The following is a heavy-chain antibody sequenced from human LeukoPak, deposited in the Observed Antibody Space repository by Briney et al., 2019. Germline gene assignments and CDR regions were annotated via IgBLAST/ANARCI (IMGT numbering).Heavy chain of an antibody. CDR2: IGTAGDT. J-gene: IGHJ4*02. CDR3: ARAGCGGDCFVDY. V-gene: IGHV3-13*01. D-gene: IGHD2-21*02. CDR1: GFTFSSYD. Sequence: PGGSLRLSCAASGFTFSSYDMHWVRQATGKGLEWVSAIGTAGDTYYPGSVKGRFTISRENAMNSLYLQMNSLRAGDTAVYYCARAGCGGDCFVDYWGQGTLVTVSS.